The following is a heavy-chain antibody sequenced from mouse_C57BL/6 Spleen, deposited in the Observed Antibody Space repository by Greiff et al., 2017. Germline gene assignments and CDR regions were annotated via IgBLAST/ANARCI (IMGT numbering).Heavy chain of an antibody. J-gene: IGHJ4*01. V-gene: IGHV1-64*01. Sequence: QVQLQQPGAELVKPGASVKLSCKASGYTFTSYWMHWVKQRPGQGLEWIGMIHPNSGSTNYNEKFKSKATLTVDKSSSTAYMQLSSLTSEDSAVYYCARRDYDRGMDYWGQGTSVTVSS. D-gene: IGHD2-4*01. CDR2: IHPNSGST. CDR1: GYTFTSYW. CDR3: ARRDYDRGMDY.